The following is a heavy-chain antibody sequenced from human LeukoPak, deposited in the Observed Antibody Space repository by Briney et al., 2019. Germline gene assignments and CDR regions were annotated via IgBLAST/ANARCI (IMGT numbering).Heavy chain of an antibody. V-gene: IGHV3-23*01. Sequence: GGSLRLSCAASGFTFSSYAMSWVRQAPGEGLEWVSAISGSGGSTYYADSVRGRFTISRDNSKNTLYLQMNSLRAEDTAVYYCARFNLAGSSGIDYWGQGTLVTVSS. J-gene: IGHJ4*02. CDR1: GFTFSSYA. CDR2: ISGSGGST. D-gene: IGHD3-22*01. CDR3: ARFNLAGSSGIDY.